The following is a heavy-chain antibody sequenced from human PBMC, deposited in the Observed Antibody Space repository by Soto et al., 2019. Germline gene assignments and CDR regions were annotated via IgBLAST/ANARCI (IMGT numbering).Heavy chain of an antibody. CDR1: GFTFRSYA. CDR2: ISGSGGST. CDR3: ANGGPGGGYFDN. D-gene: IGHD3-16*01. Sequence: PGGSLRLSCSASGFTFRSYAMSWVLHAPVKWLEWVSTISGSGGSTYYPDPVKGRFTISRDNSKNTLYLQMNSLRAEETAVYYCANGGPGGGYFDNWGKGALVTVS. V-gene: IGHV3-23*01. J-gene: IGHJ4*02.